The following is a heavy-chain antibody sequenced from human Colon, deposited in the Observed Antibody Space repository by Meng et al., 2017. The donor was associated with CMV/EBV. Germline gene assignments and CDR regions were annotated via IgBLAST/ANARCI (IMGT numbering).Heavy chain of an antibody. V-gene: IGHV1-18*04. J-gene: IGHJ6*02. D-gene: IGHD3-3*01. Sequence: GESLKISCKGSGYSFTSYWISWVRQAPGQGLEWMGWISAYNGNTNYAQKLQGRVTMTTDTSTSTAYMELRSLRSDDTALYYCARYGFLENYYYYYDMDVWGQGTTVTVSS. CDR2: ISAYNGNT. CDR1: GYSFTSYW. CDR3: ARYGFLENYYYYYDMDV.